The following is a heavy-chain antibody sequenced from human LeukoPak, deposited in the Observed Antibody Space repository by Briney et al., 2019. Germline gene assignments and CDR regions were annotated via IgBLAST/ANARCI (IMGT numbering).Heavy chain of an antibody. Sequence: PGGSLRLSCAASGFTFSSYGMHWVRQAPGKGREWVAVIWYDGSNKYYADSVKGRFTISRDNSKNTLYLQMNSLRAEDTAVYYCARGNDYGDYWGQGTLVTVSS. CDR2: IWYDGSNK. V-gene: IGHV3-33*01. CDR1: GFTFSSYG. J-gene: IGHJ4*02. CDR3: ARGNDYGDY.